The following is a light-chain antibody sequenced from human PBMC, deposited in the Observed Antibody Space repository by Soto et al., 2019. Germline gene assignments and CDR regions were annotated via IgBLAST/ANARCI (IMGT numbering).Light chain of an antibody. Sequence: EIVLTQSPAILSVSPGERATLSCRATQSVNTNLAWYQQKPGQAPRLLMYHASTRATGIPVRFSGSGSGTEFTLTISSLQSEDSAVYYCQHDDHWPPRTFGQGTKLEI. CDR2: HAS. V-gene: IGKV3-15*01. J-gene: IGKJ2*01. CDR1: QSVNTN. CDR3: QHDDHWPPRT.